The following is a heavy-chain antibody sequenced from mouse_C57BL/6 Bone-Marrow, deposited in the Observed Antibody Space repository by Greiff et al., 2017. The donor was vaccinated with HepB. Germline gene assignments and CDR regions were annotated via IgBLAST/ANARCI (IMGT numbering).Heavy chain of an antibody. J-gene: IGHJ3*01. CDR1: GYTFTSYW. CDR3: ANVAY. CDR2: IDPSDSYT. V-gene: IGHV1-50*01. Sequence: QVQLQQPGAELVKPGASVKLSCKASGYTFTSYWMQWVKQRPGQGLEWIGEIDPSDSYTNYNQKFKGKATLTVDTSSSTAYMQLSSLTSEDSAVYYCANVAYWGQGTLVTVSA.